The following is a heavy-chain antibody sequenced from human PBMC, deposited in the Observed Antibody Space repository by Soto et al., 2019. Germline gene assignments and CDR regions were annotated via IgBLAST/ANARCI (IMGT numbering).Heavy chain of an antibody. CDR1: GYSFTSYW. CDR3: AREYGDYGDY. CDR2: IYPGDSDT. V-gene: IGHV5-51*01. Sequence: GESLKISCKGSGYSFTSYWIGWVRQMPGKGLEWMGIIYPGDSDTRYSPSFQGQVTISAAKNSLYLQMNSLRAEDTAVYYCAREYGDYGDYWGQGTLVTVSS. D-gene: IGHD4-17*01. J-gene: IGHJ4*02.